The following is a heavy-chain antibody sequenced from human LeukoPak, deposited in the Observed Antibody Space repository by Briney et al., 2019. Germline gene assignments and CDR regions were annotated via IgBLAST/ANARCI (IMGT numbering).Heavy chain of an antibody. CDR3: ARVRDLYRDY. Sequence: PGGSLRLSCAASGFTFSSYTMNWVRQAPGKGLEWVSSISGGSTYTFYADSVMGRFTISRDNAKNSLYLHMSSLRAEDTAVYYCARVRDLYRDYWGQGILVTASS. CDR2: ISGGSTYT. V-gene: IGHV3-21*01. J-gene: IGHJ4*02. CDR1: GFTFSSYT. D-gene: IGHD5-12*01.